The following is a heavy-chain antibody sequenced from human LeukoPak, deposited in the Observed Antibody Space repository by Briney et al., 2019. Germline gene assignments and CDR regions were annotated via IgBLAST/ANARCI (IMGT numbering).Heavy chain of an antibody. CDR2: INSDGSIT. Sequence: GGSLRLSCAASGFTFSSYWMHWARQAPGKGLVWVSRINSDGSITSYADSVKGRFTISRDNAKNTLYLQMNSLRAEDTAVYYCVRDLWNFYDSSSSADYWGQGTLVTVSS. D-gene: IGHD3-22*01. CDR3: VRDLWNFYDSSSSADY. V-gene: IGHV3-74*01. J-gene: IGHJ4*02. CDR1: GFTFSSYW.